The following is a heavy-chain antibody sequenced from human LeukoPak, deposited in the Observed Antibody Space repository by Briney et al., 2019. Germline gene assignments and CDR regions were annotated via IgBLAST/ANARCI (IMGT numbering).Heavy chain of an antibody. J-gene: IGHJ4*02. CDR3: ARSRGIVVPAAMFDY. Sequence: GRSLRLSCAASGFTFSSYGMHWVRQAPGKGLEWVAVIWYDGSNKYYADSVKARFTISRDNSKNTLYLQMNSLRAEDTAVYYCARSRGIVVPAAMFDYWGQGTLVTVSS. CDR1: GFTFSSYG. V-gene: IGHV3-33*01. CDR2: IWYDGSNK. D-gene: IGHD2-2*01.